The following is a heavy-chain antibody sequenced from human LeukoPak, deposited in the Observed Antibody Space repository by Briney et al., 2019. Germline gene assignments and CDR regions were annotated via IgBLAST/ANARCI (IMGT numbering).Heavy chain of an antibody. CDR2: ISSSGSNI. V-gene: IGHV3-11*04. CDR3: ARTFDSSGYSTYYFDY. J-gene: IGHJ4*02. CDR1: GITFSDYY. D-gene: IGHD3-22*01. Sequence: GGSLRLSCAVSGITFSDYYMSWIRQAPGKGLEWLSYISSSGSNIYYADSVKGRFTISRDNAKHSLYLQMNSLRAEDTAVYYCARTFDSSGYSTYYFDYWGQGTLATVSS.